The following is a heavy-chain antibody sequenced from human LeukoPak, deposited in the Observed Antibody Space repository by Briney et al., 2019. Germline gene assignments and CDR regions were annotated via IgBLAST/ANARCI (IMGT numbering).Heavy chain of an antibody. CDR1: GGSISGSSYY. CDR3: ARVVGYCSGGSCYIYFDY. Sequence: PSETLSLTCTVSGGSISGSSYYWGWFRQPPGKGLGWFGSIYYSGSTYYNPSLKSRVTISVDTSKNQFSLKLSSVTAADTAVYYCARVVGYCSGGSCYIYFDYWGQGTLVTVSS. D-gene: IGHD2-15*01. V-gene: IGHV4-39*07. J-gene: IGHJ4*02. CDR2: IYYSGST.